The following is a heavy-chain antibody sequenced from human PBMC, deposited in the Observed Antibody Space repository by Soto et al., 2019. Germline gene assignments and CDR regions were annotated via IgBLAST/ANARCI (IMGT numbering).Heavy chain of an antibody. Sequence: QVHLVQSGAEVKKPGASVKVSCKGSGYGFTTYGITWVRQAPGQGLEWKAWISAHNGNTNYAQKLQGRVTVTRDTSTSTAYMELRSLRSGDTAVYYCARGRYGDYWGQGALVTVSS. J-gene: IGHJ4*02. CDR3: ARGRYGDY. CDR2: ISAHNGNT. CDR1: GYGFTTYG. V-gene: IGHV1-18*01. D-gene: IGHD1-1*01.